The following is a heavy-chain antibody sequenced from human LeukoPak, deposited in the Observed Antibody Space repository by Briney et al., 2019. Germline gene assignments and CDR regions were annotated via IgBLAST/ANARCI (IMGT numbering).Heavy chain of an antibody. J-gene: IGHJ3*02. V-gene: IGHV3-66*02. Sequence: GGSLRLSCAASGFTVSSNYMSWVRQAPGKGLEWVSVIYSGGSTYYADSVKGRFTISRDNSKNTLYLQVNSLRAEDTAAYYCARDRGNSDAFDIWGQGTMVTVSS. CDR2: IYSGGST. CDR1: GFTVSSNY. CDR3: ARDRGNSDAFDI. D-gene: IGHD4-23*01.